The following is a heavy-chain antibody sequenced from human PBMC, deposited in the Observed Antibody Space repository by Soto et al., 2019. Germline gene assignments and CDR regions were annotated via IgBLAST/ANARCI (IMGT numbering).Heavy chain of an antibody. Sequence: QVQLVQSGAEVKKPGASVKVSCKASGYTFTSYGLSWVRQAPGQGLEWMGWISAYNGNTNHAQKLPGRVTMTTDTSTSRAYVELRSLRSDVTAVYYGASDLSVLLGFGELDYWGQGTLVAVSS. CDR2: ISAYNGNT. D-gene: IGHD3-10*01. CDR1: GYTFTSYG. J-gene: IGHJ4*02. V-gene: IGHV1-18*01. CDR3: ASDLSVLLGFGELDY.